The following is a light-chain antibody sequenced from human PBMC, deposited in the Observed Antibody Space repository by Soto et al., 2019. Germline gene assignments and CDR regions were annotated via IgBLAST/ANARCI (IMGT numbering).Light chain of an antibody. V-gene: IGLV2-11*01. Sequence: QSALTQPRSVSGSPGQSVTISCTGTSSDVGGYNYVCWYQQHPGKAPKLMIYDVTKRPSGVPDRFSGSKSVYTASLTISGRQAEDEADYYCCSYVGRYSEVVFGGGTKLTVL. CDR1: SSDVGGYNY. CDR3: CSYVGRYSEVV. J-gene: IGLJ2*01. CDR2: DVT.